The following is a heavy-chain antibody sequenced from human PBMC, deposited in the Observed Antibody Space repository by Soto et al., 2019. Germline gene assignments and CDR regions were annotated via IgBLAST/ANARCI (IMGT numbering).Heavy chain of an antibody. V-gene: IGHV4-31*03. CDR2: IYYSGST. CDR3: ARGAPHKWNHPARFDH. CDR1: GGSISSGGYY. D-gene: IGHD1-20*01. J-gene: IGHJ4*02. Sequence: PXESLSLPFTVSGGSISSGGYYWSWIRQHPGKGLEWIGYIYYSGSTYYNPSLKSRVTISVDTSKNQFSLKLSSVTAADTAVYYCARGAPHKWNHPARFDHWAQGTLVTVSS.